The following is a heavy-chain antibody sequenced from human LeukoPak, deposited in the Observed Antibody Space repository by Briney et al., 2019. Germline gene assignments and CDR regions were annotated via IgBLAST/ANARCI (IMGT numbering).Heavy chain of an antibody. Sequence: SETLSLTCTVSGGSISSGDYYWSWIRQHPGKGLEWIGYIYYSGSTYYNPSLKSRVTISVDTSKNQFSLKLSSVTAADTAVYYCARAGYCSSTSCYFDYWGQGTLVTVSS. CDR2: IYYSGST. CDR1: GGSISSGDYY. CDR3: ARAGYCSSTSCYFDY. V-gene: IGHV4-31*03. D-gene: IGHD2-2*01. J-gene: IGHJ4*02.